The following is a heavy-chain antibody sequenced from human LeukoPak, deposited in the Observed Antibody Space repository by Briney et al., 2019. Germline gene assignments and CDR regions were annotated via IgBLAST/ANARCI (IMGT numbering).Heavy chain of an antibody. CDR3: ARLSSNDYNCDY. CDR1: GYSFTTYW. CDR2: FYPGDSDT. D-gene: IGHD5-24*01. Sequence: GESLKISCQGSGYSFTTYWIGWVRQMPGKGLEWMGVFYPGDSDTRYSPSFQGQVTISADKSISTAYLQWNSLKASDTAMFYCARLSSNDYNCDYWGQGTLVTVSS. V-gene: IGHV5-51*01. J-gene: IGHJ4*02.